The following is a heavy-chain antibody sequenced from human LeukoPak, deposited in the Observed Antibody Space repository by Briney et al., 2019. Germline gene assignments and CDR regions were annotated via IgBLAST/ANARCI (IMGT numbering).Heavy chain of an antibody. CDR1: GYTFTSYS. J-gene: IGHJ6*02. V-gene: IGHV7-4-1*02. CDR3: ATVAYDILSNYYYYGMDV. CDR2: INTNTGNP. D-gene: IGHD3-9*01. Sequence: GASVKVSCKASGYTFTSYSMNWVRQAPGQGLEWMGWINTNTGNPTHAQGFTGRFVFSLDTSVSTAYLRISSLKAEDTAVYYCATVAYDILSNYYYYGMDVWGQGTTVTVSS.